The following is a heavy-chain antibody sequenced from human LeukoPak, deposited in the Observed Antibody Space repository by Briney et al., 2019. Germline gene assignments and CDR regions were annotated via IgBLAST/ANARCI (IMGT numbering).Heavy chain of an antibody. J-gene: IGHJ4*02. CDR1: GFTFSSYG. Sequence: GGSLRLSCAASGFTFSSYGMHWVRQAPGKGLEWVAVISYDGSNKYYADSVKGRFTISRDNSKNTLYLQMNSLRAEDTAVYYCAKHSIVVVPAAIFVYWGQGTLVTVSS. V-gene: IGHV3-30*18. CDR3: AKHSIVVVPAAIFVY. D-gene: IGHD2-2*02. CDR2: ISYDGSNK.